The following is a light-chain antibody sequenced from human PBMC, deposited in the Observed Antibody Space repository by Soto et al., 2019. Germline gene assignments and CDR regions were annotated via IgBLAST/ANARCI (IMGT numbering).Light chain of an antibody. CDR2: GAS. CDR1: HSFSASY. J-gene: IGKJ1*01. V-gene: IGKV3-15*01. CDR3: QHYNNWPPGRT. Sequence: EIVLTQSPGTLSLFPGERATLSCRPSHSFSASYLAWYQQKPGQAPRLLIYGASTRATGIPARFSGSGSGTEFTLTISSLQSEDSALYYCQHYNNWPPGRTFGQGTKVDIK.